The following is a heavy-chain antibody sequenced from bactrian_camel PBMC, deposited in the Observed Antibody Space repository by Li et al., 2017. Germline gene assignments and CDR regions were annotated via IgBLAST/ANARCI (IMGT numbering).Heavy chain of an antibody. CDR2: INSGGGST. Sequence: DVQLVESGGGLVQPGGFLRLSCAASGFTFSIYDMSWVRQAPGKGLEWVSAINSGGGSTYYADSVKGRFTISRDNAKNTVYLQMNSLKPEDSALYYCAQDLDSNGGGWGQGTQVTVS. CDR3: AQDLDSNGGG. V-gene: IGHV3S40*01. J-gene: IGHJ4*01. CDR1: GFTFSIYD. D-gene: IGHD7*01.